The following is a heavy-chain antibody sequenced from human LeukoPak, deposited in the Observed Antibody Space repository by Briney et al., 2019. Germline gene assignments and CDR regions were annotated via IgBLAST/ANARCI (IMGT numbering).Heavy chain of an antibody. Sequence: ASVKVSGRASGGTFSSYAISWVRQAPGQGLEWMGGIIPIFGTANYAQKFQGRVTITADESTSTAYMELSSLRSEDTAVYYCARGSLTIGYCSSPSCSSYYYYMDVWGKGTTVTVSS. CDR2: IIPIFGTA. V-gene: IGHV1-69*13. CDR3: ARGSLTIGYCSSPSCSSYYYYMDV. D-gene: IGHD2-2*01. CDR1: GGTFSSYA. J-gene: IGHJ6*03.